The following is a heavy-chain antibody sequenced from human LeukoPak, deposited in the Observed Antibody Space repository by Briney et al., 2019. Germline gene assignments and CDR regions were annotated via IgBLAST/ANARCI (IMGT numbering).Heavy chain of an antibody. CDR3: ARVLYSSSFYYYYYMDV. V-gene: IGHV4-59*01. CDR1: GGSISSYY. Sequence: SETLSLTCTVSGGSISSYYWSWIRQPPGKGLEWIGYIYYSGSTNYNPSLKSRVTISVDTSENQFSLKLSSVTAADTAVYYCARVLYSSSFYYYYYMDVWGKGTTVTISS. J-gene: IGHJ6*03. D-gene: IGHD6-13*01. CDR2: IYYSGST.